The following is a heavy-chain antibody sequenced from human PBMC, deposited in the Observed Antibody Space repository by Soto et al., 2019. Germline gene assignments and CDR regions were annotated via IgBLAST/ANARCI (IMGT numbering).Heavy chain of an antibody. CDR1: GFTFSSYA. CDR3: ANRSSSSTFDY. Sequence: EVQLLESGGGLVQPGESLRLSCAASGFTFSSYAMSWVRQAPGKGLEWVSVISGSDDSTYYADSVKGRFTISRDNSKNTVYLQMNSLRAEDTAVYYCANRSSSSTFDYCRQGTLVTVSS. CDR2: ISGSDDST. V-gene: IGHV3-23*01. J-gene: IGHJ4*02. D-gene: IGHD6-6*01.